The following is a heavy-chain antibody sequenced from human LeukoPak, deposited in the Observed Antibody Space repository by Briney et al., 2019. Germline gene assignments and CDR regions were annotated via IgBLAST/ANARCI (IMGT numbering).Heavy chain of an antibody. CDR2: INPNDGST. CDR3: ARDLPRGPANY. D-gene: IGHD2-2*01. V-gene: IGHV1-46*01. J-gene: IGHJ4*02. CDR1: GYTFTNYY. Sequence: ASVKVSCKASGYTFTNYYLHWVRQGPGQGLEWMGIINPNDGSTSYGQKFQGRATMTRDTSTSTVYMDVSSLRSEDTAVYYCARDLPRGPANYWGQGTLVTVSS.